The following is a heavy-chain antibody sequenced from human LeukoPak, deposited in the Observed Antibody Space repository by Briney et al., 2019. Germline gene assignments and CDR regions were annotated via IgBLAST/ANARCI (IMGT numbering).Heavy chain of an antibody. CDR2: ISAYNGNT. CDR1: GGTFSSYA. V-gene: IGHV1-18*01. CDR3: ARDSGGLILNY. Sequence: ASVKVSCTASGGTFSSYAMSWVRQAPGQGLEWMGWISAYNGNTKYAQKLQGRVTMTTDTSTTTAYMELRSLRSDDTAVYYCARDSGGLILNYWGQGTLVTVSS. J-gene: IGHJ4*02. D-gene: IGHD1-14*01.